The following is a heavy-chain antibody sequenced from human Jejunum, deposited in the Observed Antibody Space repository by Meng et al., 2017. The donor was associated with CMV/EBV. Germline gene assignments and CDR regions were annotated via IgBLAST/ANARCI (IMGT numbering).Heavy chain of an antibody. V-gene: IGHV3-13*01. CDR1: GFTFSSYD. J-gene: IGHJ6*02. Sequence: AASGFTFSSYDMHWDRQATGKGLEWVSTIGVAGDTYYVGSVKGRFTISRETAKNSLYLQMNSLRAGDTAVYYCSRVHPYYFGMDVWGQGTTVTVSS. CDR2: IGVAGDT. CDR3: SRVHPYYFGMDV.